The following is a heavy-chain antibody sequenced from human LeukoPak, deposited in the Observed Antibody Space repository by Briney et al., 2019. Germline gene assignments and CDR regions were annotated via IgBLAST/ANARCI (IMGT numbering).Heavy chain of an antibody. CDR1: GFTFSTYW. Sequence: GGSLRLSCAASGFTFSTYWMHWVRQAPGKGLVWVSRINTDGSNTNYADSVKGRFTISRDNAENTLYLQMNGLRVEDTAVYYCARAGDCSSTSCPRAFDIWGQGTMVTVSS. J-gene: IGHJ3*02. V-gene: IGHV3-74*01. D-gene: IGHD2-2*01. CDR2: INTDGSNT. CDR3: ARAGDCSSTSCPRAFDI.